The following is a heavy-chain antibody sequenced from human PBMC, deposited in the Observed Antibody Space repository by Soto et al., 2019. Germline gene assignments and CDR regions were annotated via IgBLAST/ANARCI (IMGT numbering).Heavy chain of an antibody. CDR2: ISYDGRNK. J-gene: IGHJ4*02. CDR3: ARTGSGNYYHFDY. CDR1: GFTFSNYA. Sequence: QVQLVESGGGVVQPGRSLRLSCAASGFTFSNYAMHWVRQAPGKGLEWVAVISYDGRNKYYADSVKGRFTISRDNSKNTLYLQVNSLRADDTAVYYCARTGSGNYYHFDYWGQGTLVTVSS. V-gene: IGHV3-30*04. D-gene: IGHD3-10*01.